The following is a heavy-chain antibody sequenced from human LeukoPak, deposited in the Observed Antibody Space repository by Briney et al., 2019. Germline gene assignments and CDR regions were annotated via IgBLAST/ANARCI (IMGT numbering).Heavy chain of an antibody. CDR1: GFTFSSYS. D-gene: IGHD3-22*01. Sequence: GSLRLSCVASGFTFSSYSMNWVRQPPGKGLEWIGEINHSGSTNYNPSLKSRVTISVDTSKNQFSLKLSSVTAADTAVYFCARDAAGEGRLVITWFDPWGQGTLVTVSS. CDR3: ARDAAGEGRLVITWFDP. J-gene: IGHJ5*02. CDR2: INHSGST. V-gene: IGHV4-34*01.